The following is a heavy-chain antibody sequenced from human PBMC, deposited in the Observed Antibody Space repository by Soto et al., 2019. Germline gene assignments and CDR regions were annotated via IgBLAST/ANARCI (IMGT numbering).Heavy chain of an antibody. Sequence: QVQLVESGGGVVQPGRSLRLSCAASGFTFSSYGMHWVRQAPGKGLEWVAVISYDGSNKYYADSVKGRFTISRDNSKNTLYLQMNSLRAEDTAVYYCAKGGLGPGRRDYFDYWGQGTLVTVSS. CDR3: AKGGLGPGRRDYFDY. CDR2: ISYDGSNK. CDR1: GFTFSSYG. J-gene: IGHJ4*02. V-gene: IGHV3-30*18.